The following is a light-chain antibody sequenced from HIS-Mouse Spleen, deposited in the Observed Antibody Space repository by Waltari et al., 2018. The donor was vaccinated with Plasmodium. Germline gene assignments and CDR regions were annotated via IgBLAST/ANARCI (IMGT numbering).Light chain of an antibody. V-gene: IGLV3-10*01. CDR1: ALPKKN. CDR3: YSTDSSGNHRV. CDR2: EDS. Sequence: YELTTPPPVSVSPGQKARKPCPGDALPKKNAFWLQQKSGQAPLLGILEDSKRPSGIPERVSGSSSGTMATLTISGAQVEDEADYYCYSTDSSGNHRVFGGGTKLTVL. J-gene: IGLJ3*02.